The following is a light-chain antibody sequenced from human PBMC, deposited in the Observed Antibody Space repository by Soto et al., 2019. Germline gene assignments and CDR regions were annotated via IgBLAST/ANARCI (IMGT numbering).Light chain of an antibody. Sequence: ETVMTQSPATLSVSPGGRATLSCRASQSVRSNLAWYQQKPGQAPRLLIYDASNRATGIPARFSGSGSGTDFTLTISSLEPEDFAVYYCQQRYNWPSLTFGGGTKVDIK. CDR1: QSVRSN. J-gene: IGKJ4*01. CDR2: DAS. CDR3: QQRYNWPSLT. V-gene: IGKV3-11*01.